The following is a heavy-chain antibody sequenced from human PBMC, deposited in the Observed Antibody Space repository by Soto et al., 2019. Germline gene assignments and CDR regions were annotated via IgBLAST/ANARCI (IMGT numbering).Heavy chain of an antibody. CDR1: GFAFRSYN. CDR3: ASATVVAATFDF. V-gene: IGHV3-21*01. D-gene: IGHD2-15*01. Sequence: EVQLVESGGGLVKPGGSLTLSCAASGFAFRSYNMNWVRQAPGKGLEWVASISSGSSNIYYADSVKGRFTISRDNAKNSLFLQMDSMRAEDSAVNNSASATVVAATFDFWGQGTLVTVSS. J-gene: IGHJ4*02. CDR2: ISSGSSNI.